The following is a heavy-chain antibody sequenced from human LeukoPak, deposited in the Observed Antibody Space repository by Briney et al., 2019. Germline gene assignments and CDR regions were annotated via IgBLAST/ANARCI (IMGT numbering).Heavy chain of an antibody. J-gene: IGHJ4*02. V-gene: IGHV1-8*01. CDR2: MNPNSGNT. CDR3: ARVNGYSYGSLDDY. Sequence: EASVKVSCKASGYTFTSYDINWVRQATGQGLEWMGWMNPNSGNTGYAQKFQGRVTMTRNTSISTAYMELSSLRSEDTAVYYCARVNGYSYGSLDDYWGQGTLVTVSS. CDR1: GYTFTSYD. D-gene: IGHD5-18*01.